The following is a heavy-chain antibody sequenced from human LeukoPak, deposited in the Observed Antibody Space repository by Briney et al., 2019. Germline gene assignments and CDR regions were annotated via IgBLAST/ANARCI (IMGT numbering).Heavy chain of an antibody. CDR1: GFTFNTYD. CDR3: ARDGGSSWYFDY. Sequence: GGSLRLSCAASGFTFNTYDMSWIRQAPGKGLEWVSYISSSGNTTYHADSVKGRFTISRDNAKNSLYLQMSSLRAEDTAVYYCARDGGSSWYFDYWGQGTLVTVSS. V-gene: IGHV3-11*04. D-gene: IGHD6-13*01. J-gene: IGHJ4*02. CDR2: ISSSGNTT.